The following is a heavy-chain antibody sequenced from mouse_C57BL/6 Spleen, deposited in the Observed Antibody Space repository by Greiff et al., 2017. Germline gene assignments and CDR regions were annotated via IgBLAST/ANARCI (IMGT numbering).Heavy chain of an antibody. Sequence: QVQLQQPGAELVKPGASVKLSCKASGYTFTSYWMHWVKQRPGRGLEWIGRIAPNSGGTKYNEKFKSKATLTVDKPSSTAYMQLSSLTSEDSAVYYCARSYYSNYYWYFDVWGTGTTVTVAS. CDR3: ARSYYSNYYWYFDV. CDR2: IAPNSGGT. J-gene: IGHJ1*03. CDR1: GYTFTSYW. D-gene: IGHD2-5*01. V-gene: IGHV1-72*01.